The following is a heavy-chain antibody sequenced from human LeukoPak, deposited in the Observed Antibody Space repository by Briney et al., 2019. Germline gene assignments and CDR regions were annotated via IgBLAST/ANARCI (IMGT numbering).Heavy chain of an antibody. D-gene: IGHD3-22*01. V-gene: IGHV3-7*01. J-gene: IGHJ1*01. CDR1: GFTFSNYW. CDR2: IKTDGSEK. CDR3: ATYSSLNRREFQY. Sequence: GGSLRLSCEGSGFTFSNYWMGWVRQVPGKGLQWVANIKTDGSEKCYVDSVKGRFTISRDNAKNSLYLQMNSLRAEDTAVYYCATYSSLNRREFQYWGQGTLLTVSS.